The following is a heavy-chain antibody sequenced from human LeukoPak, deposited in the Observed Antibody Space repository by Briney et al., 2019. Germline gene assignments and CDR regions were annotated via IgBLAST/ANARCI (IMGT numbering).Heavy chain of an antibody. CDR1: GYTFSTYY. V-gene: IGHV1-46*01. CDR2: IHPTDGST. Sequence: ASVKVSCKTSGYTFSTYYMHWVRQAPGQGLEWLGMIHPTDGSTSYTQKIQGRVTMTRDTATGTVYLELSSLRSEDTAVYWCARANGGGLDYWGQGTLITVSS. CDR3: ARANGGGLDY. J-gene: IGHJ4*02. D-gene: IGHD3-10*01.